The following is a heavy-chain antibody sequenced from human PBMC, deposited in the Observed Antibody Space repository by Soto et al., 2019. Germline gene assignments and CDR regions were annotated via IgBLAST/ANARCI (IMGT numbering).Heavy chain of an antibody. J-gene: IGHJ3*02. D-gene: IGHD2-2*02. Sequence: QVQLVQSGAEVKKPGSSVKVSCKASGGTFSSYAISWVRQAPGPGLEWMGGIIPIFGTANYAQKFQGRVTITADESTSTDYMELSSLRSEDTAVYYCARVGYCSSTSCYTSAFDIWGQGTMVTVSS. CDR1: GGTFSSYA. V-gene: IGHV1-69*01. CDR2: IIPIFGTA. CDR3: ARVGYCSSTSCYTSAFDI.